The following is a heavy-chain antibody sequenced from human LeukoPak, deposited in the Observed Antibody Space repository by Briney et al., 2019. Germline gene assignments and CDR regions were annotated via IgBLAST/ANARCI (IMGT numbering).Heavy chain of an antibody. J-gene: IGHJ4*02. CDR1: GFTFSSYN. V-gene: IGHV3-21*01. CDR2: IVGSGISI. Sequence: PGVSLRLPCAASGFTFSSYNMHWVRQAPGKGLEWVSSIVGSGISIYYADSVKGRFTISRDNAKNSLSLQMSSLRAEDTAVYYCASQMGLEYWGQGALVTVSS. D-gene: IGHD2-8*01. CDR3: ASQMGLEY.